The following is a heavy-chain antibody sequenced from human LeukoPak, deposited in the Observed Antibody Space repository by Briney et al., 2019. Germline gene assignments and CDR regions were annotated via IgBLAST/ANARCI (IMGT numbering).Heavy chain of an antibody. CDR1: GFTFSNAW. Sequence: GGSLRLSCAASGFTFSNAWMRWVRQAPGKGREWVGRIKSKTDGGTTDYAAPVKGKFTISRDDSKNTLYLQMNSLKTEDKAVYYCTTDGLDWLCGYWGQGTLVTVSS. CDR3: TTDGLDWLCGY. V-gene: IGHV3-15*01. CDR2: IKSKTDGGTT. J-gene: IGHJ4*02. D-gene: IGHD3-9*01.